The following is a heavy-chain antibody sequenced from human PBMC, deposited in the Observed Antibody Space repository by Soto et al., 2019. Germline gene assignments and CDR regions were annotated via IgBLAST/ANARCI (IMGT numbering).Heavy chain of an antibody. CDR3: ARDLSFYDSSRCPRTESSEI. V-gene: IGHV1-18*04. CDR1: GYMFINHA. CDR2: IAAYNGKT. Sequence: QLVQSGGEVKKPGASVKVSCKASGYMFINHAISWVRQAPGQGLEWMGWIAAYNGKTNYAKKCQGRVTMTADTSTTTAYMERRSLRSDDTALYFCARDLSFYDSSRCPRTESSEIWGHGTMVTVSS. J-gene: IGHJ3*02. D-gene: IGHD3-22*01.